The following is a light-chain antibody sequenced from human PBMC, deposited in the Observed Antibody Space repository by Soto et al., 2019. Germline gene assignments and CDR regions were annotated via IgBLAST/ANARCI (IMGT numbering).Light chain of an antibody. V-gene: IGKV4-1*01. Sequence: DIVMTQSPDSLSVSLGERATINCKSSQTLLSSRNNENYLAWYQHKPGQPPKLLVSWASTRESGVPDRFSGSGSGTDFTLTISSLQAEDGAVYYCHQYLGIPTFGPGTKVELK. J-gene: IGKJ3*01. CDR3: HQYLGIPT. CDR2: WAS. CDR1: QTLLSSRNNENY.